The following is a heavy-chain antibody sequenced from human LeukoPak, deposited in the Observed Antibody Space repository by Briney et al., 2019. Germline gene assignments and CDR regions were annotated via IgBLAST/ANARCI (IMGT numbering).Heavy chain of an antibody. CDR1: GYTFTSYG. CDR2: ISAYNGNT. Sequence: ASVKVSCKASGYTFTSYGISWVREAPGQGLEWMGWISAYNGNTNYAQKLQGRVTMTTDTSTSTAYMELRSLRSDDTAVYYCATDLRMYYYDSSGYPDYWGQGTLVTVSS. J-gene: IGHJ4*02. V-gene: IGHV1-18*01. CDR3: ATDLRMYYYDSSGYPDY. D-gene: IGHD3-22*01.